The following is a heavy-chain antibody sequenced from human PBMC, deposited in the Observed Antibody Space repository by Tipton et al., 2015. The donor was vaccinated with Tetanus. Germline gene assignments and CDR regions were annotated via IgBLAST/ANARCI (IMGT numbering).Heavy chain of an antibody. CDR3: ARGHYYYGMDV. CDR1: GGSFSGYY. V-gene: IGHV4-34*01. Sequence: LRLSCAVYGGSFSGYYWSWIRQPPGKGLEWIGEINHSGSTNYNPSLKSRVTISVDTSKNQFSLKLSSVTAADTAVYYCARGHYYYGMDVWGQGTTVTVSS. J-gene: IGHJ6*02. CDR2: INHSGST.